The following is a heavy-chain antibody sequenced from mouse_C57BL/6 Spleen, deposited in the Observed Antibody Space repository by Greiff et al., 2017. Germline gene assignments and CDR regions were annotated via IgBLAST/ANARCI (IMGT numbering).Heavy chain of an antibody. J-gene: IGHJ4*01. CDR1: GFTIKNTY. CDR2: IDPANGNT. CDR3: ARGYDGNYAMDY. D-gene: IGHD2-1*01. V-gene: IGHV14-3*01. Sequence: VQLKQSVAELVRPGASVKLSCTASGFTIKNTYMHWVKQRPEQGLEWIGRIDPANGNTKYAPKFQGKATITADTSSNTAYLQLSSLTPEDTAIYYCARGYDGNYAMDYWGQGTSVTVSS.